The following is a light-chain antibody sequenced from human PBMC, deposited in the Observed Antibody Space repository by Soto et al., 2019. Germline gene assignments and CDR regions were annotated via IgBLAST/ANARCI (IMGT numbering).Light chain of an antibody. CDR1: QSVSSRY. J-gene: IGKJ1*01. Sequence: EIVLTQSPGTLSLSPGERATLSCRASQSVSSRYLAWYQQKPGQAHRLLIYGASSRATGIPHRFSGSGSGTDFTLTITRLEAEDFAVYYCQQYGSSPGGTFGQGTKVEIK. CDR3: QQYGSSPGGT. V-gene: IGKV3-20*01. CDR2: GAS.